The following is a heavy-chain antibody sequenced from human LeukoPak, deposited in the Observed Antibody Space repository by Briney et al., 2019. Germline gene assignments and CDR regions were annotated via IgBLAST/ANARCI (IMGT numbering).Heavy chain of an antibody. D-gene: IGHD3-22*01. J-gene: IGHJ4*02. V-gene: IGHV3-21*01. CDR1: GFMFGSFS. CDR2: ISSSGSVT. CDR3: ARGQPDSGGHYYSWYFDY. Sequence: GGSLSLSCAASGFMFGSFSMNWVRQAPGRGLEWVSSISSSGSVTYYADSVKGRFTVSKDNARNSLHLQMNNLAVEDTATYFCARGQPDSGGHYYSWYFDYWGQGTPVTVSS.